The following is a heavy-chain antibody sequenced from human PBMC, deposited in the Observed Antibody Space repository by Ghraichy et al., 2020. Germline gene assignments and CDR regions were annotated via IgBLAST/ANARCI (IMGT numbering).Heavy chain of an antibody. CDR1: GFTFSDYY. V-gene: IGHV3-11*01. J-gene: IGHJ6*02. CDR3: ARVASPDYGMDV. CDR2: ISSSGSTI. D-gene: IGHD2-2*01. Sequence: LSLTCAASGFTFSDYYMSWIRQAPGKGLEWVSYISSSGSTIYYADSVKGRFTISRDNAKNSLYLQMNSLRAEDTAVYYCARVASPDYGMDVWGQGTMVTVSS.